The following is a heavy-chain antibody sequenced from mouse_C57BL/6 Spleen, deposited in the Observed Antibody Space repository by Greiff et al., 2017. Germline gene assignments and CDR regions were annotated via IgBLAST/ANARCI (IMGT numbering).Heavy chain of an antibody. CDR1: GFTFSSYG. J-gene: IGHJ3*01. CDR2: ISSGGSYT. D-gene: IGHD3-2*02. V-gene: IGHV5-6*02. CDR3: ARPDSSGYRWFAY. Sequence: EVMLVESGGDLVKPGGSLKLSCAASGFTFSSYGMSWVRQTPDKRLEWVATISSGGSYTYYPDSVKGRFTISRDNAKNTLYLQMSSLKSEDTAMYYCARPDSSGYRWFAYWGQGTLVTVSA.